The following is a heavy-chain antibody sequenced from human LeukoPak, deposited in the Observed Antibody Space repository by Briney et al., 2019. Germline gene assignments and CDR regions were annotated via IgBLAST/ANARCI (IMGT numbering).Heavy chain of an antibody. CDR2: IYYSGST. J-gene: IGHJ4*02. CDR1: GASISSSVYY. V-gene: IGHV4-39*07. Sequence: PSETLSLTCTVSGASISSSVYYWGWIRQPPGKGLEWIGSIYYSGSTYYNPSLKSRVTTSVDTSKNQFSLKLTSVTAADTAVYYCARDRSAAPADYWGQGTLVTVSS. CDR3: ARDRSAAPADY. D-gene: IGHD6-13*01.